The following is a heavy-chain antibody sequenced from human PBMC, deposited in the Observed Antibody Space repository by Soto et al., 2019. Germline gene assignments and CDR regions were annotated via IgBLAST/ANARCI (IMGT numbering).Heavy chain of an antibody. V-gene: IGHV3-21*01. CDR3: SGCSGSASLQNYGTDV. CDR1: VFTFSSCT. CDR2: ISPRTSHI. Sequence: EVHLVESGGGLVQPGGSLRLSCAVSVFTFSSCTMNWVRQAPGKGLEWVSAISPRTSHIYYSASVKGPFPISRDNANNSLVLQLKTRRPEDTDVSCCSGCSGSASLQNYGTDVWGQGPTVTVSS. J-gene: IGHJ6*02. D-gene: IGHD2-15*01.